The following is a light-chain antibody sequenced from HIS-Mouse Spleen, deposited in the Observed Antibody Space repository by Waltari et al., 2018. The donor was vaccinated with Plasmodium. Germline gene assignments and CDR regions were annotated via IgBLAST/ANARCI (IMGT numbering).Light chain of an antibody. Sequence: DIQMTQSPSSLSASVGDRATITCRSNQGISNYLAWYQQKPGKVPKLLIYAASTLQSGVPARFSGSGSGTDFTLTISSLQPEDVATYYCQKYNSAPWTFGQGTKVEIK. CDR1: QGISNY. J-gene: IGKJ1*01. CDR3: QKYNSAPWT. CDR2: AAS. V-gene: IGKV1-27*01.